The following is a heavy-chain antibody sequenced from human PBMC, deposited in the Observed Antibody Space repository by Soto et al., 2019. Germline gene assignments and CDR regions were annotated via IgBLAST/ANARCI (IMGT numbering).Heavy chain of an antibody. CDR2: IYYSGST. CDR1: GGSISSSSYY. CDR3: AREDSGYDVGVNWFDP. D-gene: IGHD5-12*01. V-gene: IGHV4-30-4*01. J-gene: IGHJ5*02. Sequence: SETLSLTGTVSGGSISSSSYYWSWIRQPPGKGLEWIGYIYYSGSTYYNPSLKSRVTISVDTSKNQFSLKLSSVTAADTAVYYCAREDSGYDVGVNWFDPWGQGTLVTVSS.